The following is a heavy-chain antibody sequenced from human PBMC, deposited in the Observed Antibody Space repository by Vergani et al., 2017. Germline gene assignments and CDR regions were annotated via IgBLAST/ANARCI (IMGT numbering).Heavy chain of an antibody. CDR1: GYISTDYY. D-gene: IGHD6-13*01. Sequence: EVQLVQSGAEVKKPGATAKISCKVSGYISTDYYMHWLQQAPGKGREWMGFVDPEDGETIYAEKLQGRGSITADTSTDTAYMELSSLRSEDTAVYYCATDLAAAAGTLYYVVDFWGQGTTATVSS. J-gene: IGHJ6*02. CDR3: ATDLAAAAGTLYYVVDF. V-gene: IGHV1-69-2*01. CDR2: VDPEDGET.